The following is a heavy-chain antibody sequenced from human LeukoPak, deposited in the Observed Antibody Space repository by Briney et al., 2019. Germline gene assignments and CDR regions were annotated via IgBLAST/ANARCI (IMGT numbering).Heavy chain of an antibody. CDR2: IKHDGSEK. CDR3: ARDRDTAMAPYDY. Sequence: GGSLRLSCAASGFTFGNFWMTWVRQAPGKGLEWVANIKHDGSEKYYVDSVKGRFTISRDNAKNSLYLQMNSLRAEDTAVYYCARDRDTAMAPYDYWGQGTLVTVSS. J-gene: IGHJ4*02. D-gene: IGHD5-18*01. CDR1: GFTFGNFW. V-gene: IGHV3-7*01.